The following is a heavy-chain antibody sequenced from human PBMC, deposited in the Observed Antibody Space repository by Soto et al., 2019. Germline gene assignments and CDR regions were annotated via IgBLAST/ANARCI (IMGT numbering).Heavy chain of an antibody. Sequence: QVQLVQSGAEVKKPGASVRISCKASGYTFTDYYLHWVRQAPGQGLEWMGIMNPSGGVTSYAQKFQGRVAVTSDTSTSTVYMQLSSPRSEATAVYYCASSEAVPTTTYYYWYIDVWGKGTTVTVSS. D-gene: IGHD2-2*01. CDR2: MNPSGGVT. CDR3: ASSEAVPTTTYYYWYIDV. CDR1: GYTFTDYY. V-gene: IGHV1-46*03. J-gene: IGHJ6*03.